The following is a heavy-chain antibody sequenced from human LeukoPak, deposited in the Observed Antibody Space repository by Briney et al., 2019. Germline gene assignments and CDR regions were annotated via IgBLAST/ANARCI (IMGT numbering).Heavy chain of an antibody. CDR1: GFTFSDYW. CDR3: AREGYSYASKRAFDI. D-gene: IGHD5-18*01. V-gene: IGHV3-48*01. J-gene: IGHJ3*02. Sequence: PGGSLRLSCAVSGFTFSDYWMGWVRQAPGKGLEWVSYISSTSSTIYYADSVKGRFTISRDNAKNSLFLQMNSLRAGDTAVYYCAREGYSYASKRAFDIWGQGTMVTVSS. CDR2: ISSTSSTI.